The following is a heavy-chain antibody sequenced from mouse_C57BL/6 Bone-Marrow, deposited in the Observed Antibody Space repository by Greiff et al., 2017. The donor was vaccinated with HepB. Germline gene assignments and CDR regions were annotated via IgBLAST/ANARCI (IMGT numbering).Heavy chain of an antibody. CDR3: AMYGSSQYYFDY. CDR1: GFTFSDYG. D-gene: IGHD1-1*01. CDR2: ISSGSSTI. V-gene: IGHV5-17*01. J-gene: IGHJ2*01. Sequence: EVKLVESGGGLVKPGGSLKLSCAASGFTFSDYGMHWVRQAPEKGLEWVAYISSGSSTIYYADTVKGRFTISRDNAKNTLFLQMTSLRSEDTAMYYCAMYGSSQYYFDYWGQGTTLTVSS.